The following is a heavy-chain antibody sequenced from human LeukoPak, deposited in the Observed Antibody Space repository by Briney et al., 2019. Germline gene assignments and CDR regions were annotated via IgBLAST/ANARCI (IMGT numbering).Heavy chain of an antibody. J-gene: IGHJ3*01. Sequence: HAGGSLRLSCAAPGFSFNTYWMTWVRQAPGKGLEWVANIKQDGSEQYYVDSVKGRFTISRDNAKKSLYLQMDSLRVEDTAVYYCVRDQGTTMTSYGFDVWGQGTMVTVSS. D-gene: IGHD4-17*01. CDR3: VRDQGTTMTSYGFDV. CDR2: IKQDGSEQ. V-gene: IGHV3-7*01. CDR1: GFSFNTYW.